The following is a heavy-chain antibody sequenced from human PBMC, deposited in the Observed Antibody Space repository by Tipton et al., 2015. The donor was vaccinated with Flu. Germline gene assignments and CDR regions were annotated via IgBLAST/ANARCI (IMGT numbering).Heavy chain of an antibody. CDR3: ATEYRGGGNRYCFDS. CDR1: GGSISGYY. D-gene: IGHD4-23*01. Sequence: GLVKPSETLSLTCTVSGGSISGYYWTWIRQPPGKGLEWIGYIYYSGSTNYNPSLKSRVTISVDTSKNQFSLKLSSVTAADTAVYYCATEYRGGGNRYCFDSWGQGTLVTVSS. J-gene: IGHJ4*02. V-gene: IGHV4-59*01. CDR2: IYYSGST.